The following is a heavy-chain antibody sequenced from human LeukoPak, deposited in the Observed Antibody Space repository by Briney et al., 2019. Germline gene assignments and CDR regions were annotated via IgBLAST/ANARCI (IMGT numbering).Heavy chain of an antibody. Sequence: SEILSLTCTVSGDSMSSYYWSWIRQPPGKGLEWIGYIYDSGSTNHNPSLKSRATISLDTSKNQYSQKLRSVTAADTALYYCARGNPVATTGTKGGWFDPWGQGTLVTVSS. CDR3: ARGNPVATTGTKGGWFDP. J-gene: IGHJ5*02. CDR2: IYDSGST. D-gene: IGHD1-1*01. V-gene: IGHV4-59*01. CDR1: GDSMSSYY.